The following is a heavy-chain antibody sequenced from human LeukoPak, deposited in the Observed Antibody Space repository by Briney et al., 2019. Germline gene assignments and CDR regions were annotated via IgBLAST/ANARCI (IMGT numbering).Heavy chain of an antibody. CDR3: ARGGSYGAYLDY. CDR2: IYYSGNT. Sequence: SETLSLTCSVSGASITNYYWSWLRQAPGKGLEWIGYIYYSGNTNTYNPSLKSRATISLYTSRKYFSLELRSVTAADTAVYYCARGGSYGAYLDYWGQGALVTVSS. CDR1: GASITNYY. J-gene: IGHJ4*02. V-gene: IGHV4-59*01. D-gene: IGHD1-26*01.